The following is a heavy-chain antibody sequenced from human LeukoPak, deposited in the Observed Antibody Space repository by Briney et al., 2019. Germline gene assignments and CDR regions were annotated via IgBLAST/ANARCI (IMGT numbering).Heavy chain of an antibody. CDR3: ASVRRSSEYSDFWSGHMDV. V-gene: IGHV3-21*01. Sequence: PGGSLRLSCAASAFTFSGYTMTWVRQAPGKGLEWVASISISRSHIYYADSVKGRFTISRDNAQSSLYLQMNSLGAEDTAVYYCASVRRSSEYSDFWSGHMDVWGKGTTVTVSS. CDR2: ISISRSHI. D-gene: IGHD3-3*01. CDR1: AFTFSGYT. J-gene: IGHJ6*03.